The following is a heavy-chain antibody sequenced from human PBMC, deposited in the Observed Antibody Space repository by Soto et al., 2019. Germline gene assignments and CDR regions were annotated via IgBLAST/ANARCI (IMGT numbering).Heavy chain of an antibody. V-gene: IGHV4-38-2*01. D-gene: IGHD3-16*01. CDR2: MYYSGAT. Sequence: PSETLSLTCGVSGSSISNDNWWDWIRQPPGKGLEWIGSMYYSGATYHNPSLQSRVTISVDTSKNQFSLHLSSVTAADTAVYYCARHAAYDSVWGKSDGSDYWGQGTLVTVSS. CDR1: GSSISNDNW. CDR3: ARHAAYDSVWGKSDGSDY. J-gene: IGHJ4*02.